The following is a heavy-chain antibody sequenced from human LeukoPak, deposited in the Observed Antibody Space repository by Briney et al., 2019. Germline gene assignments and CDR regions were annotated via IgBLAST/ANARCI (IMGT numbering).Heavy chain of an antibody. CDR2: IYYSGST. D-gene: IGHD3-22*01. CDR1: GGSISSYY. J-gene: IGHJ4*02. CDR3: ARARDYYDSSYIDY. V-gene: IGHV4-59*12. Sequence: PSETLSLTCTVSGGSISSYYWSWIRQPPGKGLEWIGYIYYSGSTNYNPSLKSRVTISVDRSKNQFSLKLSSVTAADTAVYYCARARDYYDSSYIDYWGQGTLVTVSS.